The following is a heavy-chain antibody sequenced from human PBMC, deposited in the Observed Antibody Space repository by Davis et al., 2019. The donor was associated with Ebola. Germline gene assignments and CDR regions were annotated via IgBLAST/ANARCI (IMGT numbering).Heavy chain of an antibody. CDR1: GYTFTSYG. D-gene: IGHD2-15*01. Sequence: AASVKVSCKASGYTFTSYGISWVRQAPGQGLEWMGWISAYNGNTNYAQKFQGRVTMTRDTSISTAYMELSRLRSDDTAVYYCARAGKEIVVVAFDYWGQGTLVTVSS. J-gene: IGHJ4*02. CDR2: ISAYNGNT. CDR3: ARAGKEIVVVAFDY. V-gene: IGHV1-18*04.